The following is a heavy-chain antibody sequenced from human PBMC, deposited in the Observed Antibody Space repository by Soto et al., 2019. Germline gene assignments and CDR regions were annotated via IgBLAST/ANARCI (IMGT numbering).Heavy chain of an antibody. CDR3: AKEGYDGFLEWLLYIHYFDF. Sequence: GGSLRLSCAASGFTFSSYAMSWVRQAPGKGLEWVSAISGSGGSTYYADSVKGRFTISRDNSKNTLYLQMNSLRAEDTAVYYCAKEGYDGFLEWLLYIHYFDFWGQGTLVTVSS. CDR2: ISGSGGST. J-gene: IGHJ4*02. V-gene: IGHV3-23*01. CDR1: GFTFSSYA. D-gene: IGHD3-3*01.